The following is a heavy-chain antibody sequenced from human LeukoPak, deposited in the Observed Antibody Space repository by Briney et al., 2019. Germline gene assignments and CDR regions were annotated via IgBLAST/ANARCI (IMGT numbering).Heavy chain of an antibody. V-gene: IGHV3-30-3*01. Sequence: PGGFLRLSCAASGFTFSSYAMHWVRQAPGKGLEWVAVISYDGSNKYYADSVKGRFTISRDNSKNTLYLQMNSLRAEDTAVYYCARGPYYYDSSGYRPFDYWGQGTLVTVSS. D-gene: IGHD3-22*01. CDR1: GFTFSSYA. CDR2: ISYDGSNK. CDR3: ARGPYYYDSSGYRPFDY. J-gene: IGHJ4*02.